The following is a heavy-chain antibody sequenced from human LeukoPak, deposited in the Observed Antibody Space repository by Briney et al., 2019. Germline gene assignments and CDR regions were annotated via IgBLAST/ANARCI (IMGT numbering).Heavy chain of an antibody. CDR1: GFTFSNAW. CDR3: TTVRRYCSGGSCYSNY. J-gene: IGHJ4*02. CDR2: IKSKTVGGTT. V-gene: IGHV3-15*01. Sequence: GGSLRLSCAASGFTFSNAWMSWVSQAPGKGLEWVGRIKSKTVGGTTDYAAPVKGRFTISRDDSKNTLYLQMNSLKTEDTAVYYCTTVRRYCSGGSCYSNYWGQGTLVTVSS. D-gene: IGHD2-15*01.